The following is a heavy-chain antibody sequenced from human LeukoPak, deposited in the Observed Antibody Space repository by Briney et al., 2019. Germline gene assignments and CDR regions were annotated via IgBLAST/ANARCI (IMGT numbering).Heavy chain of an antibody. CDR3: AREPQGDSSGYDAFDV. V-gene: IGHV3-66*01. CDR1: GFTVSSNY. J-gene: IGHJ3*01. Sequence: PGGSLRLSCAASGFTVSSNYMSWVRQAPGKRLEWVSVIYSGGSTYYADSVKGRFTLSRDSSKSTLFLQMNSLRAEDTAVYYCAREPQGDSSGYDAFDVWGQGTLVTVSS. CDR2: IYSGGST. D-gene: IGHD3-22*01.